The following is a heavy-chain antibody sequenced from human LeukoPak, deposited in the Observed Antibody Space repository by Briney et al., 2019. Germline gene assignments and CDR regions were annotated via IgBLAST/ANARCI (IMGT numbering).Heavy chain of an antibody. CDR2: INHSGST. CDR1: GDSISSPSYH. V-gene: IGHV4-39*07. D-gene: IGHD3-22*01. Sequence: PSETLSLTCTYSGDSISSPSYHWHWIRQPPGKGLEWIGEINHSGSTNYNPSLKSRVTISVDTSKNQFSLRLSSVTAADTAVYYCARLNYYDSSGYYIYYYYYMDVWGKGTTVTISS. J-gene: IGHJ6*03. CDR3: ARLNYYDSSGYYIYYYYYMDV.